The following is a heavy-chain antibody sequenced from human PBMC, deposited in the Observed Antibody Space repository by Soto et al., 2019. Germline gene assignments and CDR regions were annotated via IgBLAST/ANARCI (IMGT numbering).Heavy chain of an antibody. V-gene: IGHV3-30-3*01. Sequence: GGSLILSWAASGFTSSSYSMHWVRQAPGKGLEWVAVISYDGSNKYYADPVKGRFTISRDNSKNTLYLQMNSLRAEDTAVYYCARILDRRWIEYYYYGMDVWGQGTTVTVSS. CDR1: GFTSSSYS. J-gene: IGHJ6*02. CDR3: ARILDRRWIEYYYYGMDV. CDR2: ISYDGSNK. D-gene: IGHD5-12*01.